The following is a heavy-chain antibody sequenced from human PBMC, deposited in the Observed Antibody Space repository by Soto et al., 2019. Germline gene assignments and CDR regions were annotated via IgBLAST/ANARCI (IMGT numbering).Heavy chain of an antibody. CDR2: INAGNGNT. V-gene: IGHV1-3*01. D-gene: IGHD3-3*01. CDR3: ARGRGITIFGVVIAREFDY. J-gene: IGHJ4*02. CDR1: GYTFTSYA. Sequence: QVQLVQSGAEVKKPGASVKVSCQASGYTFTSYAMHWVRQAPGQRLEWMGWINAGNGNTKYSQKFQGRVTITRDTSASTAYMELSSLRSEDTAVYYCARGRGITIFGVVIAREFDYWGQGTLVTVSS.